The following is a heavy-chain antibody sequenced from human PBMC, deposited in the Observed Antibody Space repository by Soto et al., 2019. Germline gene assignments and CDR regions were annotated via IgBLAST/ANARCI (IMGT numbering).Heavy chain of an antibody. CDR1: GYTFTSYA. J-gene: IGHJ4*02. Sequence: ASVKLSCKDSGYTFTSYAMHWVRQAPGQRLEWMGWINAGNGNTKYSQKFQGRVTITRDTSASTAYMELSSLRSEDTAVYYCARYDFWSGSFDYWGQGTLVTVSS. CDR2: INAGNGNT. D-gene: IGHD3-3*01. CDR3: ARYDFWSGSFDY. V-gene: IGHV1-3*01.